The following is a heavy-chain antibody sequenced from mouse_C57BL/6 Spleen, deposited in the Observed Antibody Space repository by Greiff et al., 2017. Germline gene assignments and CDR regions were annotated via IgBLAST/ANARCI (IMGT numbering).Heavy chain of an antibody. CDR3: ARKVGLTFAY. Sequence: QVQLKQPGAELVRPGSSVKLSCKASGYTFTSYWMDWVKQRPGQGLEWIGNIYPSDSETHYNQKFKDKATLTVDKSSSTAYRQLSSLTSEDSAVYYCARKVGLTFAYWGQGTLVTVSA. CDR1: GYTFTSYW. J-gene: IGHJ3*01. CDR2: IYPSDSET. V-gene: IGHV1-61*01.